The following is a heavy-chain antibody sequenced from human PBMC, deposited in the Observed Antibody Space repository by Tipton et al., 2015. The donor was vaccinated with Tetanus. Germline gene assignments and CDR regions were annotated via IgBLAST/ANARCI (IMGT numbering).Heavy chain of an antibody. D-gene: IGHD3-16*02. V-gene: IGHV3-21*01. Sequence: SLRLSCAASGFTFSSYSMNWVRQAPGKGLEWASSISSSSSYIYYADSVKGRFTISRDNAKNSLYLQMNSLRAEDTAVYYCARDSSFGGVVVSDAFDFWGQGTMVTVSS. J-gene: IGHJ3*01. CDR2: ISSSSSYI. CDR3: ARDSSFGGVVVSDAFDF. CDR1: GFTFSSYS.